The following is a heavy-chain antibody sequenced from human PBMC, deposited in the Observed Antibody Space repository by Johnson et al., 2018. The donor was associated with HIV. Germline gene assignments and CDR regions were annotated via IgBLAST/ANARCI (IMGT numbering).Heavy chain of an antibody. V-gene: IGHV3-30*03. J-gene: IGHJ3*02. CDR2: ISYDGSNK. Sequence: QVQLVESGGGVVQPGGSLTLSCAASGFTFSNYGMHWVRQAPGKGLEWVEVISYDGSNKYYADSVQGRFTISRDNSKNTLYLQMNSLRAEDKAVYYCARVARGLWRLRLGELSFLPNLHAFDIWGQGTMVTVSS. CDR3: ARVARGLWRLRLGELSFLPNLHAFDI. CDR1: GFTFSNYG. D-gene: IGHD3-16*02.